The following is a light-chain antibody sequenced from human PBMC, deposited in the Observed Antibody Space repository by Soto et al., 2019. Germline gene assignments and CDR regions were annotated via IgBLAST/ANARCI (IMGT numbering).Light chain of an antibody. CDR2: QVT. J-gene: IGLJ1*01. CDR1: GSDIATFYY. Sequence: QSALAQPASMSGSPGQSITISCTGSGSDIATFYYVSWYQQYPGKAPKLLIYQVTSRASGVSHRFSSSKSGNTAALTISGLHPEDEAEYYCNSYSSTSFYVFGTGTKVTVL. CDR3: NSYSSTSFYV. V-gene: IGLV2-14*01.